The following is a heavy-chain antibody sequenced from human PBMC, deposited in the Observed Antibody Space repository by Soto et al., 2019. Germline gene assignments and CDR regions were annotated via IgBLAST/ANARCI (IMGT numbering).Heavy chain of an antibody. CDR2: IYFTGST. CDR3: TRGPPRVQWFDP. J-gene: IGHJ5*02. V-gene: IGHV4-61*01. CDR1: GGAVSSGTYY. Sequence: SETLSLTCTVSGGAVSSGTYYWSWIRQPPGRGLEWIGHIYFTGSTNYNPSLKSRVTMSLDTSRNQFSLKLSSVTAADTAVYYCTRGPPRVQWFDPWGLGTLVTVSS.